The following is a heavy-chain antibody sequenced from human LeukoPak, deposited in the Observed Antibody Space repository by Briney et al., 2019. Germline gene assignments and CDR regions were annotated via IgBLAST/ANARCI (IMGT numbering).Heavy chain of an antibody. D-gene: IGHD1-26*01. Sequence: SETLSLTCTVSGGSISNYYWSYTRQLPGKGLEWIGYIFYSGSTNYNPTLKSRATISLDMSRNQFSLNLTSVTAADTAVYFCARGGSVGATTAFDIWGQGTIVAVSS. V-gene: IGHV4-59*01. CDR1: GGSISNYY. CDR3: ARGGSVGATTAFDI. CDR2: IFYSGST. J-gene: IGHJ3*02.